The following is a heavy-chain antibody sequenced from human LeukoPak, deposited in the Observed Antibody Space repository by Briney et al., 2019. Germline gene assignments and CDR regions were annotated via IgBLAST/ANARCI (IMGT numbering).Heavy chain of an antibody. D-gene: IGHD3-16*01. Sequence: SVKVSCKASGGTFSSYAISWVRQAPGQGLEWMGRIIPILGMANYAQKFQGRITITADKSTSTAYMELSSLRSEDTAVYYCATRFDWYFDLWGRGTLVTVSS. CDR1: GGTFSSYA. CDR3: ATRFDWYFDL. CDR2: IIPILGMA. V-gene: IGHV1-69*04. J-gene: IGHJ2*01.